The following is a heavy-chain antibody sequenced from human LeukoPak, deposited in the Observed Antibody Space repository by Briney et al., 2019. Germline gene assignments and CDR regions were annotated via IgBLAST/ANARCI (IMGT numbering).Heavy chain of an antibody. Sequence: SETLSLTCTVSGGSISNYYWSWIRQPPGKGLEWIGYVYYSGTANNNPSLNSRVTVSVDTSKNQFSLRLTSLTAADTAVYYCARAEGSSGRRIFDYWGQGTLVTVSS. V-gene: IGHV4-59*01. CDR1: GGSISNYY. D-gene: IGHD6-19*01. J-gene: IGHJ4*02. CDR2: VYYSGTA. CDR3: ARAEGSSGRRIFDY.